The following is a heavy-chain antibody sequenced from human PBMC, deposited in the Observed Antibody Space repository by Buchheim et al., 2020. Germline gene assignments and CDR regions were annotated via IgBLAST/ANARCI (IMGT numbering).Heavy chain of an antibody. CDR3: ARGMNHYDSTPPWFDP. D-gene: IGHD3-22*01. CDR1: GDSISGSDEY. Sequence: QVQLQKSGPGLVKPSETLSLTCTVSGDSISGSDEYWSWLRQPPGKGLEWIAYIYHSGTTYYNPSLGSRLVISVETSKNPFSLRLSSVTAADTAVYYCARGMNHYDSTPPWFDPWGRGTL. J-gene: IGHJ5*02. V-gene: IGHV4-30-4*01. CDR2: IYHSGTT.